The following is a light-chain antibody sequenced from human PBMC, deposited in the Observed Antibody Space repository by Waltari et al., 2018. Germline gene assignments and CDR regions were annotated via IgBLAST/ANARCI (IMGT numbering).Light chain of an antibody. CDR1: QLGHKF. CDR3: QTWDGTTAV. V-gene: IGLV3-1*01. Sequence: SYELTQPPSVSVSPGQTASITCSGDQLGHKFASWYQQKPGQSPVVVIYDSKKRPSGLPGRFSGSNSGNAATLTISGTQAVDEADYYCQTWDGTTAVFGGGTKLTVL. J-gene: IGLJ3*02. CDR2: DSK.